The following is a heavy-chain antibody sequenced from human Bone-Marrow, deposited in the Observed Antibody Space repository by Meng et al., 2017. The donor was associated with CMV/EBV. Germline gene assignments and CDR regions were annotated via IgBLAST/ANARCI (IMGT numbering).Heavy chain of an antibody. Sequence: GESLKISCAASGFTFSSYGMHWVRQAPGKGLEWVAVIWYDGSNKYYADSVKGRFTISRDNSKNTLYLQMNSLRAEDTAVYYCFIAARPVDYWGQGARVTGSS. D-gene: IGHD6-6*01. CDR1: GFTFSSYG. CDR3: FIAARPVDY. J-gene: IGHJ4*02. CDR2: IWYDGSNK. V-gene: IGHV3-33*01.